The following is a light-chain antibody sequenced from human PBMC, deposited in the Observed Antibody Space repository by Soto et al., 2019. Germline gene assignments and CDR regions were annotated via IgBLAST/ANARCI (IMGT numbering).Light chain of an antibody. CDR2: DTS. CDR1: QTVNGNS. J-gene: IGKJ1*01. CDR3: QQCGSLPGT. V-gene: IGKV3-20*01. Sequence: ETVLTQSPGTLSLSPGERATLSCRASQTVNGNSLGWYQQKPGQAPRLLIYDTSSRATGIPDRFSGSGSGTDFTLPISRLEPEDFAVYYCQQCGSLPGTFGQGTRVDIK.